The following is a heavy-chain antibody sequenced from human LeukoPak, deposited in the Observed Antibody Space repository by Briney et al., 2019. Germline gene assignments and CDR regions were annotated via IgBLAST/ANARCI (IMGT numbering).Heavy chain of an antibody. V-gene: IGHV3-21*01. CDR3: ARDGGYCSGGSCYYYGMNG. J-gene: IGHJ6*02. Sequence: GGSLRLCCAASGFTFSSYTINWVRQAPGKGLGWVSSITSSSNYIYYADSLKGRFTISRDNAKNSLSLQMNSPRAEDTAVYYCARDGGYCSGGSCYYYGMNGGGQGTTVTVYS. CDR2: ITSSSNYI. D-gene: IGHD2-15*01. CDR1: GFTFSSYT.